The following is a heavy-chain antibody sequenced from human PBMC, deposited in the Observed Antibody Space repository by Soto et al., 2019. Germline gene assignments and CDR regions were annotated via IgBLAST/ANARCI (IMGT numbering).Heavy chain of an antibody. V-gene: IGHV1-46*03. CDR3: AIALGLELRLNAFDI. CDR2: INPSGGST. Sequence: VASVKVSCKASGYTFTSYYMHWVRQAPGQGLERMGIINPSGGSTSYAQKFQGRVTMTRDTSTSTVYMELSSLRSEDTAVYYCAIALGLELRLNAFDIWGQGTMVTGS. CDR1: GYTFTSYY. J-gene: IGHJ3*02. D-gene: IGHD1-7*01.